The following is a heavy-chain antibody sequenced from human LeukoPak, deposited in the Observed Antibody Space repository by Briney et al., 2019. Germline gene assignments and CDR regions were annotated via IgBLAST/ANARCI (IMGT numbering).Heavy chain of an antibody. D-gene: IGHD6-13*01. Sequence: ETLSLTCTVSGGSISSYYMSWIRQAPGKGLEWVSAISGSGGSTYYADSVKGRFTISRDNSKNTLYLQMNSLRAEDTAVYYCAKLYSSSWYTAFDIWGQGTMVTVSS. V-gene: IGHV3-23*01. CDR1: GGSISSYY. CDR3: AKLYSSSWYTAFDI. CDR2: ISGSGGST. J-gene: IGHJ3*02.